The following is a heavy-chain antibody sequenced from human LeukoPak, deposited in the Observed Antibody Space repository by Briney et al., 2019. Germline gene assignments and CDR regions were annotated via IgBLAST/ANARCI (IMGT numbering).Heavy chain of an antibody. Sequence: AGGSLRLSCEASGFTFSNYNMNWVRQAPGKGLEWVSYISSSGSTIYYADSVKGRFTISRDNAKNSLYLQMNSLRAEDTAVYYCAELGITMIGGVWGKGTTVTISS. CDR3: AELGITMIGGV. V-gene: IGHV3-48*04. J-gene: IGHJ6*04. D-gene: IGHD3-10*02. CDR2: ISSSGSTI. CDR1: GFTFSNYN.